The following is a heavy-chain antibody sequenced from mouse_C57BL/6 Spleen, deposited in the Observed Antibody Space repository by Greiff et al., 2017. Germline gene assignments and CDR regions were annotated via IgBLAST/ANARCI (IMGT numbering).Heavy chain of an antibody. CDR1: GYAFSSSW. CDR3: ARPNYDYAYWYFDV. V-gene: IGHV1-82*01. J-gene: IGHJ1*03. D-gene: IGHD2-4*01. Sequence: QVQLQQSGPELVKPGASVKISCKASGYAFSSSWMNWVKQRPGKGLEWIGRIYPGDGDTNYNGKFKGKATLTADKSSSTAYMQLSSLTSEDSAVYFCARPNYDYAYWYFDVWGTGTTVTVSS. CDR2: IYPGDGDT.